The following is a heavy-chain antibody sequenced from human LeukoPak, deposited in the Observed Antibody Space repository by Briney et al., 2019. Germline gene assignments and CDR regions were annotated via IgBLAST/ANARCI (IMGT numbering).Heavy chain of an antibody. J-gene: IGHJ3*02. Sequence: PSETLSLTCTVSGGSISSSSYYWSWIRQPPGKGLEWIGYIYYSGSTNYNPSLKSRVTISVDTSKNQFSLKLSSVTAADTAVYYCARNTGYSSGWAWAFDIWGQGTMVTVSS. CDR2: IYYSGST. CDR3: ARNTGYSSGWAWAFDI. D-gene: IGHD6-19*01. CDR1: GGSISSSSYY. V-gene: IGHV4-61*01.